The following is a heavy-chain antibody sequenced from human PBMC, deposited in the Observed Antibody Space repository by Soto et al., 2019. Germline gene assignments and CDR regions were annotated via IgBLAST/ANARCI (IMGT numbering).Heavy chain of an antibody. J-gene: IGHJ4*02. CDR3: AREKNSGYYRTVDY. CDR2: VTHDGTER. V-gene: IGHV3-30*03. CDR1: GFTLSGHG. Sequence: QVQLVASGGGVVQPGRSPSLSCAASGFTLSGHGLHWVRQAPGKGLEWVAVVTHDGTERHYPDSVKGRFTITRDISKNTFYLQMNSLRVEDTAMYYCAREKNSGYYRTVDYWGQGTLVTVFS. D-gene: IGHD3-10*01.